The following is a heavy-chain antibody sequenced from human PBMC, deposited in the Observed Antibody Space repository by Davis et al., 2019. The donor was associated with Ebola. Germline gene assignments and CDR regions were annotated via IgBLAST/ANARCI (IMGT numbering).Heavy chain of an antibody. CDR3: ARDRSDTSAFAV. CDR2: IYSGST. V-gene: IGHV4-59*11. Sequence: SETLSLICTVSGGSITDHYWSWIRQPPGKGLEWIGHIYSGSTNYNPSLKSRVTITVDTSKTLLSLTLSSVTAADTAVYYCARDRSDTSAFAVWGQGTMVTVSS. CDR1: GGSITDHY. J-gene: IGHJ3*01. D-gene: IGHD3-22*01.